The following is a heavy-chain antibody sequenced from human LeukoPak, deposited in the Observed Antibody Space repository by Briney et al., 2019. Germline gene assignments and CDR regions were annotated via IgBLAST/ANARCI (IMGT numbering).Heavy chain of an antibody. Sequence: ASVKVSCKASGYTFTGYYMHWVRQAPGQGLEWMGWINPNSGGTNYAQKFQGRVTMTRDTSISTAYMELSRLRSDDTAVYYCASDSGYSSSSPGYWGQGTLVTVSS. CDR3: ASDSGYSSSSPGY. J-gene: IGHJ4*02. D-gene: IGHD6-6*01. V-gene: IGHV1-2*02. CDR1: GYTFTGYY. CDR2: INPNSGGT.